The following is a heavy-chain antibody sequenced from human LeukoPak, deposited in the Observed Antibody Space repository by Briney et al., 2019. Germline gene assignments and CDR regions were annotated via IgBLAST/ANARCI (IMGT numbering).Heavy chain of an antibody. CDR2: IKYDGSEK. CDR3: ARDPTHDSGSPLGY. V-gene: IGHV3-7*01. CDR1: GFPFSRYW. Sequence: GGSLRLSCAASGFPFSRYWMTWVRQAPGKGLEWVANIKYDGSEKFYVGSVRGRFTISRDNTNNSLHLQMNSLRAEDTAIYYCARDPTHDSGSPLGYGGQGTLVAVSS. J-gene: IGHJ4*02. D-gene: IGHD3-10*01.